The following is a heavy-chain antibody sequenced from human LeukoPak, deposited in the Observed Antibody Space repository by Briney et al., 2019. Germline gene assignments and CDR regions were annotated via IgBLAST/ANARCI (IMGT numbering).Heavy chain of an antibody. J-gene: IGHJ5*02. Sequence: PSETLSLTCAVSGGSISSGGYSWSWIRQPPGEGLEWIGYIYHSGSTYYNPSLKSRVTISVGRSKNQFSLKLSSVTAADTAVYYCARVVVVATYNWFDPWGQGTLVTASS. CDR3: ARVVVVATYNWFDP. V-gene: IGHV4-30-2*01. CDR2: IYHSGST. CDR1: GGSISSGGYS. D-gene: IGHD2-15*01.